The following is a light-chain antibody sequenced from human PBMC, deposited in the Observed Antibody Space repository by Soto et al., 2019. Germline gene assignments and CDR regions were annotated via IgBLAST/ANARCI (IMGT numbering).Light chain of an antibody. CDR2: GSS. J-gene: IGKJ1*01. V-gene: IGKV3-20*01. Sequence: EVVLTQSPGTLSLSPGERATLSCRTGENVGSAHFAWYQQKPGQAPRLLMYGSSNRADGIPERFSGSASGPDFTLTISSLEPEDFAIYYCQLYVSSSWMFGQGTKVDIK. CDR1: ENVGSAH. CDR3: QLYVSSSWM.